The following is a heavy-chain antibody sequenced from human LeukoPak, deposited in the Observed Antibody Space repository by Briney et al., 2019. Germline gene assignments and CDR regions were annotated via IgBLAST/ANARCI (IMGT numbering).Heavy chain of an antibody. CDR2: IIPIFGTA. CDR1: GGTFSSYA. J-gene: IGHJ6*03. Sequence: SVKVSCKASGGTFSSYAISWVRQAPGQGLEWMGGIIPIFGTANYAQKFQGRVTITADESTSTAYMELSSLRSEDTAVYYCARAGGYSSIRDYYYYMDVWGKGTTVTVSS. V-gene: IGHV1-69*13. D-gene: IGHD5-18*01. CDR3: ARAGGYSSIRDYYYYMDV.